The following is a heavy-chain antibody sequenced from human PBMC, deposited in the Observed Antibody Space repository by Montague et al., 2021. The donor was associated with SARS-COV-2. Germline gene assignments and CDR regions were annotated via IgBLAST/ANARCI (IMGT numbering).Heavy chain of an antibody. Sequence: SLRLSCAASGFTVSSNYMSWVRQAPGKGLEWVSVIYSGGSTYYADSVQGRFTISRDNSKNTLYLQMNSLRAEDTAVYYCARGGLGMVRGVIYYYGMDVWGQGTTVTVSS. CDR3: ARGGLGMVRGVIYYYGMDV. CDR1: GFTVSSNY. J-gene: IGHJ6*02. V-gene: IGHV3-66*01. D-gene: IGHD3-10*01. CDR2: IYSGGST.